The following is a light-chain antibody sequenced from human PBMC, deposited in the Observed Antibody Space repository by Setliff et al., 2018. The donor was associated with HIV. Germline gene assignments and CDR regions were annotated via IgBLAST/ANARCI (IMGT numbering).Light chain of an antibody. CDR2: GNS. CDR3: QSYDSSLSVLYV. CDR1: SSNIGAGYD. V-gene: IGLV1-40*01. J-gene: IGLJ1*01. Sequence: SGAPGQRVTISCIGSSSNIGAGYDVHWYQQLPGTAPKLLIYGNSNRPSGVPDRFSGSKSGTSASLAITGLQAEDEADYYCQSYDSSLSVLYVFGTGTKVTVL.